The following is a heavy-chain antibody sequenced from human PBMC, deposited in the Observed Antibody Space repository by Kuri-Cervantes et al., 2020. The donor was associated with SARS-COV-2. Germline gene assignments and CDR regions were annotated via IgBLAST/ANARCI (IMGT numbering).Heavy chain of an antibody. Sequence: GGSLRLTCEASGFTLTYRWMAWFRQAPVKGLEWVAAIKADGGEMVYVDSAKGRFTISRDNAKNSVYLQMNSLRAEYTAVYYCARAVVVSAMPFGYWGQGTLVTVSS. D-gene: IGHD2-21*02. V-gene: IGHV3-7*04. J-gene: IGHJ4*02. CDR3: ARAVVVSAMPFGY. CDR2: IKADGGEM. CDR1: GFTLTYRW.